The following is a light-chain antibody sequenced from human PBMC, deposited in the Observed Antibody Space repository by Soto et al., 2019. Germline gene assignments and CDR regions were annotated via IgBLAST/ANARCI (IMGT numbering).Light chain of an antibody. V-gene: IGKV3-20*01. Sequence: LVMTQSRGTLSLSPGEKATLXCRASQSHHRNDLAWYQHVPGQAPRLLXYGVSSRADGSPHRFSGSGSATAFTLPINRLEPEDFAVYYCQQYHNTPITFGQGTRLEIK. CDR3: QQYHNTPIT. CDR1: QSHHRND. CDR2: GVS. J-gene: IGKJ5*01.